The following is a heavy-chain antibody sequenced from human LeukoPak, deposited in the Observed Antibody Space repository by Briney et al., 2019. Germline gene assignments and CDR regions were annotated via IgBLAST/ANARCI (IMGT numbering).Heavy chain of an antibody. D-gene: IGHD2-15*01. Sequence: PSETLSLTCTVSGGSISSGGYSWSWIRQHPGKGLECIGYIYYSGSTYYNPSLKSRVTISVDTSKNQFSLKLSSVTAADTAVYYCARDFKRTVCSGGSCYSGWFDPWGQGTLVTVSS. CDR2: IYYSGST. CDR3: ARDFKRTVCSGGSCYSGWFDP. V-gene: IGHV4-31*03. J-gene: IGHJ5*02. CDR1: GGSISSGGYS.